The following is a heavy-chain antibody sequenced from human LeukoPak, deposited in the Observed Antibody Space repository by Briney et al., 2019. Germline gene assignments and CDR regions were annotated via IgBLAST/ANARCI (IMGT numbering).Heavy chain of an antibody. V-gene: IGHV1-69*05. CDR2: IIPIFGTA. CDR3: AGLTTGSGYYYYYYMGV. CDR1: GYTFTSYG. J-gene: IGHJ6*03. Sequence: ASVKVSCKASGYTFTSYGISWVRQAPGQGLEWMGGIIPIFGTANYAQKFQGRVTITTDESTSTAYMELSSLRSEDTAVYYCAGLTTGSGYYYYYYMGVWGKGTTVTVSS. D-gene: IGHD3-22*01.